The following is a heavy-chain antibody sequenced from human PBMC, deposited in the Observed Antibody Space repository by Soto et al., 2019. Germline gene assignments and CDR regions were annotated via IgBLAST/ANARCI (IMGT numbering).Heavy chain of an antibody. CDR1: GFTLRRYE. CDR3: ARSPPGGYHYYYGMDV. CDR2: IGTTGDT. D-gene: IGHD3-22*01. Sequence: GGAPRHSCAASGFTLRRYETQWVRQATGKGLEWVSAIGTTGDTYYPGSVKGRFTISRENAKNSLYLQMNSLRAGDTAVYYCARSPPGGYHYYYGMDVWGQGTTVTVSS. J-gene: IGHJ6*02. V-gene: IGHV3-13*04.